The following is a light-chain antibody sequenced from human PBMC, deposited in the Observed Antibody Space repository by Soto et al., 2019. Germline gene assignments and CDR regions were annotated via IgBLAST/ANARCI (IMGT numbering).Light chain of an antibody. CDR1: QSITSW. J-gene: IGKJ1*01. CDR2: ETS. Sequence: DIQMTQSPSTLSASVGDRVTITCRASQSITSWLAWYQQKPGKAPKLLIYETSSLESGVPSRFSGSGSATEFTLTISSLQPDDFATYFCQQYNTYPLTFGQGTKVEIK. V-gene: IGKV1-5*03. CDR3: QQYNTYPLT.